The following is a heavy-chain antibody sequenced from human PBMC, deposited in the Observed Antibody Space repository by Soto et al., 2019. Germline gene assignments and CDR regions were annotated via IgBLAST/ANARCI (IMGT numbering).Heavy chain of an antibody. CDR2: IKEDGSDK. D-gene: IGHD6-6*01. Sequence: RGSLRLSCAASGFTFSSYWMSWVRQAPGKGLEWVANIKEDGSDKYYVDSVKGRFTISRDNAQNSLYLQMNSLRAEDTAVYYCADPTSSSGFWGQGTLVTVSS. CDR1: GFTFSSYW. V-gene: IGHV3-7*01. J-gene: IGHJ4*02. CDR3: ADPTSSSGF.